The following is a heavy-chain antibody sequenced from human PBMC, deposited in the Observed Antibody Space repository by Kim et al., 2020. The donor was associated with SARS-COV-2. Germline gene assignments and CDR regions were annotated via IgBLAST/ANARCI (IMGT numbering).Heavy chain of an antibody. D-gene: IGHD4-17*01. V-gene: IGHV3-11*05. Sequence: ADSVKGRFTISRDNAKNSLYLKMNSLRAEDTAVYYCARDRGDYGDYPFDYWGQGTLVTVSS. J-gene: IGHJ4*02. CDR3: ARDRGDYGDYPFDY.